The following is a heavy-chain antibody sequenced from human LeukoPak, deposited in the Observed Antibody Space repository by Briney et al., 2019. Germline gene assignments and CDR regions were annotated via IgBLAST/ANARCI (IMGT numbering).Heavy chain of an antibody. J-gene: IGHJ4*02. V-gene: IGHV3-30*02. Sequence: GGSLRLSCTASGFTFSGAWMTWVRQAPGKGLEWVAFIRYDGRNKYYADAVKGRFTISRDNSKNTRCLQMNSLRAEDTAVYYCAKEIWPTVTTPGHTHFDYWGQGTLVTVSS. CDR3: AKEIWPTVTTPGHTHFDY. D-gene: IGHD4-17*01. CDR1: GFTFSGAW. CDR2: IRYDGRNK.